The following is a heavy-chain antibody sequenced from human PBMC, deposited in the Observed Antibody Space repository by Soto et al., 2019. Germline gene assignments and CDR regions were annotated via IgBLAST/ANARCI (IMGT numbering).Heavy chain of an antibody. V-gene: IGHV4-34*01. J-gene: IGHJ4*02. CDR2: INHSGST. Sequence: SETLSLTCAVYGGSFSAYSWTWIRQSPGKGLERIGEINHSGSTNYNPSLKSRVSMSLDTSKKQFSLKLNSVTAADTAVYYCARDRRSSYYDFWSQGTLVTVSS. D-gene: IGHD3-3*01. CDR3: ARDRRSSYYDF. CDR1: GGSFSAYS.